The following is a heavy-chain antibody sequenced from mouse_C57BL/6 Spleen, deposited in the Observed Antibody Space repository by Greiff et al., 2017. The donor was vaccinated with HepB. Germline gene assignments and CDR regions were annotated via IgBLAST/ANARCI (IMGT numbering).Heavy chain of an antibody. D-gene: IGHD1-1*01. CDR2: IDPETGGT. CDR1: GYTFTDYE. V-gene: IGHV1-15*01. CDR3: PRWHYGSSY. J-gene: IGHJ2*01. Sequence: QVQLQQSGAELVRPGASVTLSCKASGYTFTDYEMHWVKQTPVHGLEWIGAIDPETGGTAYNQKFKGKAILTADKSSSTAYMELRSLTSEDSAVYYCPRWHYGSSYWGQVTTLTVSS.